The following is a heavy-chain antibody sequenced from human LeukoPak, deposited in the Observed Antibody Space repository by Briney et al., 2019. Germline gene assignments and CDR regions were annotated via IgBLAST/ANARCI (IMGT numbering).Heavy chain of an antibody. V-gene: IGHV3-21*01. Sequence: KAGGSLRLSCAASGFTFSSYSMNWVRQAPGKGLEWVSSISSSSSYIYYADSVKGRFTISRDNAKNSLYLQMNSLRAEDTAVYYCAREPDPTTSIAAAASSDYWGQGTLVTVSS. J-gene: IGHJ4*02. CDR2: ISSSSSYI. CDR3: AREPDPTTSIAAAASSDY. CDR1: GFTFSSYS. D-gene: IGHD6-13*01.